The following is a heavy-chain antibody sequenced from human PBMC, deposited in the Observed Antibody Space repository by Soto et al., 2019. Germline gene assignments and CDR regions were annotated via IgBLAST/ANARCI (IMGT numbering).Heavy chain of an antibody. CDR1: GYTFTGYY. CDR3: ARDPSLFPYSSSWYPY. CDR2: INPNSGGT. Sequence: ASVKVSCKASGYTFTGYYMHWVRQAPGQGLEWMGWINPNSGGTNYAQKFQGRVTMTTGTSTSTAYMELRSLRSDDTAVYYCARDPSLFPYSSSWYPYWGQGTLVTVSS. V-gene: IGHV1-2*02. J-gene: IGHJ4*02. D-gene: IGHD6-13*01.